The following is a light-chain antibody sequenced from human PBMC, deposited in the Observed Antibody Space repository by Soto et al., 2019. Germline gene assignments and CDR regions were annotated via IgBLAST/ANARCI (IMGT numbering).Light chain of an antibody. CDR2: EVS. CDR1: SSDVGGYNY. Sequence: QSVLTQPASVSGSPGQSITISCTGTSSDVGGYNYLSWYQQNPGKAPKVVIYEVSNRPSGVSNRFSGSKSGNTASLTISGLQAEDEADYYCSSYTTSGTPVFGGGTKLTVL. CDR3: SSYTTSGTPV. V-gene: IGLV2-14*01. J-gene: IGLJ3*02.